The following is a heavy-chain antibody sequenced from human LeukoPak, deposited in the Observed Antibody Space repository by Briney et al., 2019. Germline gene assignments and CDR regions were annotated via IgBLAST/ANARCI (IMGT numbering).Heavy chain of an antibody. CDR3: ARFTRDWFDP. V-gene: IGHV4-59*01. Sequence: PETLSLTCTVSGGSISSYYWSWIRQPPGKGLEWIGYIYYSGSTNYNPSLKSRVTISVDTSKNQFSLKLSSVTAADTAVYYCARFTRDWFDPWGQGTLVTVSS. CDR1: GGSISSYY. J-gene: IGHJ5*02. D-gene: IGHD6-6*01. CDR2: IYYSGST.